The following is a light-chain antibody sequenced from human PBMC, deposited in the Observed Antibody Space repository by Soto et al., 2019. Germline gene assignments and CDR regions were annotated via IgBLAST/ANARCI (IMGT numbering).Light chain of an antibody. CDR2: AAS. CDR3: QQSYSTPRT. J-gene: IGKJ1*01. Sequence: IEMTPSPASLSASVGDRVTTTCRASQSISSYLNWYQQKPGKAPKLLIYAASSLQSGVPSRFSGSGSGTDFTLTISSLQPEDFATYYCQQSYSTPRTFGHGTKVDVK. V-gene: IGKV1-39*01. CDR1: QSISSY.